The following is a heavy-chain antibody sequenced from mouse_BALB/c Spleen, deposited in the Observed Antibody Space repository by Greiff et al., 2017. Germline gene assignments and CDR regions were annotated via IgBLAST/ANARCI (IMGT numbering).Heavy chain of an antibody. CDR3: ARDYRYSGYYAMDY. J-gene: IGHJ4*01. CDR1: GFSLTSYG. Sequence: VQLQESGPGLVAPSQSLSITCTVSGFSLTSYGVHWVRQPPGKGLEWLGVIWAGGSTNYNSALMSRLSISKDNSKSQVFLKMNSLQTDDTAMYYCARDYRYSGYYAMDYWGQGTSVTVSS. D-gene: IGHD2-14*01. CDR2: IWAGGST. V-gene: IGHV2-9*02.